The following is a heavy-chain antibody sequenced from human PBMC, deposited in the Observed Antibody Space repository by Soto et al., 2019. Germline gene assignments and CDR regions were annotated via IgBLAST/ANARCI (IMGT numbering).Heavy chain of an antibody. J-gene: IGHJ6*02. CDR2: VSGYNGHT. Sequence: QGQLVQSGAEVKSPGASVKISCKASGYNFASYGITWLRQAPGRGPEWMGWVSGYNGHTQYEQNVQDRVTMTIDAPTTNVYMELRSLRSDETDVHYCARDSSMQWPRWLYGLDVWGQGTTVSV. V-gene: IGHV1-18*01. D-gene: IGHD2-8*01. CDR1: GYNFASYG. CDR3: ARDSSMQWPRWLYGLDV.